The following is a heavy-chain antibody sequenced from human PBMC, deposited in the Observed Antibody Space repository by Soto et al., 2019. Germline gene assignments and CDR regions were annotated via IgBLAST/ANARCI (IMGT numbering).Heavy chain of an antibody. V-gene: IGHV3-23*01. CDR3: ANLVGPGETTGDMGA. J-gene: IGHJ6*02. CDR1: GFTFSNYA. D-gene: IGHD2-8*02. Sequence: EVQLLESGGGLVQPGGSLRLSCAASGFTFSNYAMGWVRQAPGKGLEWVSAISASGTGTYYADSVKGRFTISRDNSKNTLFWQRNSLRAEDTAVSYCANLVGPGETTGDMGAWGQGTTVTAPS. CDR2: ISASGTGT.